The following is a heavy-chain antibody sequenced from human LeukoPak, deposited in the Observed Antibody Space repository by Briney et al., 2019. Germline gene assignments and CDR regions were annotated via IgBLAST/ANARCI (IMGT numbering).Heavy chain of an antibody. CDR2: IKQDGSEK. CDR1: GFSFNSYW. Sequence: GGSLRLSCVASGFSFNSYWMSWVRQAPGKGLEWVANIKQDGSEKSYVGSVKGRFTISRDNAKNSLYLQMSSLRAADTAVYFCAKGAWNFDLWGRGTLVSVFS. CDR3: AKGAWNFDL. J-gene: IGHJ2*01. V-gene: IGHV3-7*04.